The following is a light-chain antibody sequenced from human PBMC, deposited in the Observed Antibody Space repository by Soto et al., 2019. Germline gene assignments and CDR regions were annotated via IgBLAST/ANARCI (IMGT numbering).Light chain of an antibody. V-gene: IGKV3-15*01. J-gene: IGKJ1*01. Sequence: EIVRTQSPATLSVSPGERATLSCRASQSVSSNLAWYQQKPGQAPRPLIYGSSTRATGIPARLSGSGSGTEFTLTISSLQSEDFAVYYCQQYNNWPRVFGQGTKVDIK. CDR1: QSVSSN. CDR2: GSS. CDR3: QQYNNWPRV.